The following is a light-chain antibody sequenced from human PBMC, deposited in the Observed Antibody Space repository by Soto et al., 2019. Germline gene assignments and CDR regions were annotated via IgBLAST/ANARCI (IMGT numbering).Light chain of an antibody. Sequence: EVVLPQSPATLSLSPGERAALSCRASQSVSSSYLAWYQQKPGQAPRPIIYGASSRATGIPDRFSGSGSGTDFTLTISRLEPEDFAVYYCHQYGSSPLTFGGGTKVDIK. CDR3: HQYGSSPLT. V-gene: IGKV3-20*01. CDR1: QSVSSSY. CDR2: GAS. J-gene: IGKJ4*01.